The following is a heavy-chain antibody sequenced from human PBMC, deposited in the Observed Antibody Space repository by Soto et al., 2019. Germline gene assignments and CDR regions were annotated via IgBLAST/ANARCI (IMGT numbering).Heavy chain of an antibody. CDR1: GGTFSSYA. CDR2: IIPIFGTA. D-gene: IGHD3-3*01. CDR3: ARDGRDDFWTGWGMDV. J-gene: IGHJ6*02. Sequence: SVNVSFKASGGTFSSYAISWVRQAPGQGLEWMGGIIPIFGTANYAQKFQGRVTITADKSTSTAYMELSSLRSEDTAVYYCARDGRDDFWTGWGMDVWGQGTTVTVSS. V-gene: IGHV1-69*06.